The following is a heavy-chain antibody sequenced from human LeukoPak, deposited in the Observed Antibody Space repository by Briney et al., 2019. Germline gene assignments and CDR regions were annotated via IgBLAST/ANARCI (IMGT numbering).Heavy chain of an antibody. CDR3: ASKDPYDSSAYLLDY. D-gene: IGHD3-22*01. Sequence: NYADAVKGRFTISRDNAKNSLYLQMNSLRAEDTAVYYCASKDPYDSSAYLLDYWGQGTLVTVSS. V-gene: IGHV3-21*01. J-gene: IGHJ4*02.